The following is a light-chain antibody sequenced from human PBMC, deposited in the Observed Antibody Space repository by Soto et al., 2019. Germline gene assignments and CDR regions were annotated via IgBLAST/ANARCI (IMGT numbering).Light chain of an antibody. V-gene: IGKV1-5*03. CDR3: HQRQSWPRT. J-gene: IGKJ1*01. CDR1: QSFSSW. Sequence: DIQMTQSPSTLSASVGDRVTITCRASQSFSSWLAWYQQKPGKAPKLPIYKASNLESGVPSRFSASGTGTDFTLTISDVQPEDFAVYYCHQRQSWPRTFGQGTKVDIK. CDR2: KAS.